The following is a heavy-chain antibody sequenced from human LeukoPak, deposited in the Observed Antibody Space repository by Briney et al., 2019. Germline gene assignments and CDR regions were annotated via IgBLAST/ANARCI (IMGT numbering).Heavy chain of an antibody. Sequence: SETLSLTCDVSGGSISSSSYYWGWIRQPPGKGLEWIGSIHYSGSTYYNPSLKSRVTILVDTPKNQFSLTLNSVTAADTAVYYCASVSVWELATHTGGSFDYWGRGILVTVSS. D-gene: IGHD1-26*01. V-gene: IGHV4-39*07. CDR1: GGSISSSSYY. J-gene: IGHJ4*02. CDR2: IHYSGST. CDR3: ASVSVWELATHTGGSFDY.